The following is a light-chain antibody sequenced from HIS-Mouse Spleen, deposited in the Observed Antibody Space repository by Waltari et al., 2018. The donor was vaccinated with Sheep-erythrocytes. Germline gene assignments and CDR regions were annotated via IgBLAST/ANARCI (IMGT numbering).Light chain of an antibody. V-gene: IGLV2-11*01. CDR1: SRDVGGYNY. CDR3: CSYAGSYNHV. Sequence: QSALTQPRSVSGSPGQSVTIPCTGTSRDVGGYNYVSVYQQHPGNAPKLMIYDVSKRPSGVPDRFSGSKSGNTASLTISGLQAEDEADYYCCSYAGSYNHVFATGTKVTVL. CDR2: DVS. J-gene: IGLJ1*01.